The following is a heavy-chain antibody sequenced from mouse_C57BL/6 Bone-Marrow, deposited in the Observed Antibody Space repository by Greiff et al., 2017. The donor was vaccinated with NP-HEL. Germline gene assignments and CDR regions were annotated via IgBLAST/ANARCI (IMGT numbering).Heavy chain of an antibody. CDR3: TREPYDYDVAY. J-gene: IGHJ3*01. D-gene: IGHD2-4*01. CDR2: ISSGGDYI. V-gene: IGHV5-9-1*02. Sequence: EVKLQESGEGLVKPGGSLKLSCAASGFTFSSYAMSWVRQTPEKRLEWVAYISSGGDYIYFADTVKGRFTISRDNARNTLYLQMSSLKSEDTGMYYCTREPYDYDVAYWGQGTLVTVSA. CDR1: GFTFSSYA.